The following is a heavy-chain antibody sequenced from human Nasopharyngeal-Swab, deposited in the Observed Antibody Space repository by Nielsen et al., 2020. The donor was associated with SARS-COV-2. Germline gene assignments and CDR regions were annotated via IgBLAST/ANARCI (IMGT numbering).Heavy chain of an antibody. J-gene: IGHJ4*02. CDR2: FDPEDGET. V-gene: IGHV1-24*01. CDR3: ATLWDYGSGFDY. D-gene: IGHD3-10*01. Sequence: WVRQAPGQGLEWMGGFDPEDGETIYEQKFQGRVTMTEDTSTDTAYMELSSLRSEDTAVYYCATLWDYGSGFDYWGQGTLVTVSS.